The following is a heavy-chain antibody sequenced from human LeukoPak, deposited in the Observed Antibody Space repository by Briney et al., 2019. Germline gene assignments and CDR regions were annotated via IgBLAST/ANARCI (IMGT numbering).Heavy chain of an antibody. J-gene: IGHJ4*02. CDR2: NSSSGSII. V-gene: IGHV3-11*01. D-gene: IGHD2-2*01. CDR1: GFTFSDYY. CDR3: ARVAYCSSTSCPFYFDY. Sequence: GGSLRLSCAASGFTFSDYYMSWIRQAPGKGLEWVSYNSSSGSIIYYADSVKGRFTISRDNAKNSLDLQMNSLRAEDTAVYYCARVAYCSSTSCPFYFDYWGQGTLVTVSS.